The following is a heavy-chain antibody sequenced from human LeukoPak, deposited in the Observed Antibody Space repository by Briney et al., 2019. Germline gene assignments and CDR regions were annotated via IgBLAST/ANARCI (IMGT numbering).Heavy chain of an antibody. J-gene: IGHJ4*02. D-gene: IGHD2-15*01. V-gene: IGHV3-23*01. CDR1: RFTFSSYA. Sequence: GGSLRLSCAASRFTFSSYAMSWVRQAPGKGLECVSAISGSGGSTYYADSVKGRFTISRDNSKNTLYLQMNSLRAEDTAVYYCAKDLERDIVVVVAATPADYWGQGTMVTVSS. CDR2: ISGSGGST. CDR3: AKDLERDIVVVVAATPADY.